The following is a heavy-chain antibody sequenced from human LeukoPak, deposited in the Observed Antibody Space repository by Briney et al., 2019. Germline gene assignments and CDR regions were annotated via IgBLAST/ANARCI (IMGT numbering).Heavy chain of an antibody. CDR2: ISGSGGST. J-gene: IGHJ4*02. V-gene: IGHV3-23*01. CDR1: GFTFGTYA. D-gene: IGHD6-13*01. CDR3: ARHHYSSSRDYFDY. Sequence: GGSLRLSCAASGFTFGTYAMTWVRQAPGKGLEWVSVISGSGGSTNYADSVKSRFIISRDNPRNTLFLQMNSLRAEDTAVYYCARHHYSSSRDYFDYWGQGTLVTVSS.